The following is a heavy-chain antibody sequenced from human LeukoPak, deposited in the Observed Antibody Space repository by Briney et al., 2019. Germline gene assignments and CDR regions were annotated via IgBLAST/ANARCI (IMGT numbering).Heavy chain of an antibody. CDR3: TTDISLWFGEYHDY. J-gene: IGHJ4*02. Sequence: GGSLRLSCAASGFTFSNAWMSWVRQAPGKGLEWVGRIKSKTDGGATDYAAPVEGRFTISRDDSKNTLYLQMNSLKTEDTAVYYCTTDISLWFGEYHDYWGQGTLVTVSS. D-gene: IGHD3-10*01. CDR2: IKSKTDGGAT. V-gene: IGHV3-15*01. CDR1: GFTFSNAW.